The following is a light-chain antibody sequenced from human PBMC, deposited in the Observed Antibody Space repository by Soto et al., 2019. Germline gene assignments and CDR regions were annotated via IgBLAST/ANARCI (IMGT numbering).Light chain of an antibody. CDR2: YNN. J-gene: IGLJ3*02. V-gene: IGLV1-44*01. Sequence: SLRTHPASASATTGQRVTISCAGSSSNIGSNTVNWYQQLPGTAPTLRIYYNNQRPSGVPDRFSGSKSGTSASLAISGLRSEDEAHYYCAESDDSLYGWVFGGGTKVTVL. CDR3: AESDDSLYGWV. CDR1: SSNIGSNT.